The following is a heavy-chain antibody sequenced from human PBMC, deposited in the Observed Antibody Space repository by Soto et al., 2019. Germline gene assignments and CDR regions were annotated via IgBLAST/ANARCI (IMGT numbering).Heavy chain of an antibody. V-gene: IGHV3-23*01. CDR1: GFTFSSYA. D-gene: IGHD3-22*01. CDR2: ISGSGGST. Sequence: PGGSLRLSCAASGFTFSSYAMSWVRQAPGKGLEWVSAISGSGGSTYYADSVKGRFTISRDNSKNTLYLQMNSLRAEDTAVYYCAKSLRITMIVVVLDAFDIWGQGTMVTVS. CDR3: AKSLRITMIVVVLDAFDI. J-gene: IGHJ3*02.